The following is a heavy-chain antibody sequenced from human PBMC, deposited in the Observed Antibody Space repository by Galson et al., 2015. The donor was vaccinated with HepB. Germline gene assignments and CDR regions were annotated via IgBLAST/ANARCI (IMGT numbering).Heavy chain of an antibody. Sequence: SLRLSCAASGFTFSSYAMSWVRQAPGKGLEWVSAISGSGGSTYYADSVKGRFTISRDNSKNTLHLQMNSLRAEDTAVYYCAKDSSRPGYSSGWYAFDIWGQGTMVTVSS. CDR1: GFTFSSYA. CDR3: AKDSSRPGYSSGWYAFDI. CDR2: ISGSGGST. J-gene: IGHJ3*02. D-gene: IGHD6-19*01. V-gene: IGHV3-23*01.